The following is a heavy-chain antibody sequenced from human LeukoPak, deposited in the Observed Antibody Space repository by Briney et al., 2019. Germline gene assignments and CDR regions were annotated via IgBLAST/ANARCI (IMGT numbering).Heavy chain of an antibody. CDR3: ARELVDTSDHYYLDY. CDR2: ISGSSRYI. V-gene: IGHV3-21*01. J-gene: IGHJ4*02. CDR1: GFTFSSYT. D-gene: IGHD5-18*01. Sequence: GGSLRLSCAASGFTFSSYTMKWVRQAPGKGLEWVSSISGSSRYIYYADSVKGRLTISRDYSLFLQMNSLRAEDTAVYYCARELVDTSDHYYLDYWGQGTLVTVSS.